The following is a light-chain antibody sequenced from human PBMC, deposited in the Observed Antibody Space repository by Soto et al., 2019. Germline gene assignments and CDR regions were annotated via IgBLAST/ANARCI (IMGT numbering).Light chain of an antibody. CDR3: SSYTSSSTRV. CDR2: EVS. J-gene: IGLJ3*02. Sequence: QSALTQPASVSGAPGQSITISCTGTSSDVGGYNYVSWYQQHPGKAPKLMIYEVSNRPSGVSNRFSGSKSGNTASLTISGLQAEDEADYYCSSYTSSSTRVFGGGTPLTVL. CDR1: SSDVGGYNY. V-gene: IGLV2-14*01.